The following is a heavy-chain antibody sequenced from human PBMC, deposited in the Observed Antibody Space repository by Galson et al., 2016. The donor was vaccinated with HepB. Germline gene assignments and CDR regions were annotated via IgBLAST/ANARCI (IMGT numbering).Heavy chain of an antibody. V-gene: IGHV3-48*02. Sequence: LRLSCAVSGFTFSSYSMDWVRQAPGKGLEWVSYITSSSSTIYYADSVKGRFTISRDNAKNSLYLQMNSLRDEDTAVYYCARESYYGGNSLDQYYFDYWGQGALVTVSS. CDR2: ITSSSSTI. J-gene: IGHJ4*02. CDR3: ARESYYGGNSLDQYYFDY. D-gene: IGHD4-23*01. CDR1: GFTFSSYS.